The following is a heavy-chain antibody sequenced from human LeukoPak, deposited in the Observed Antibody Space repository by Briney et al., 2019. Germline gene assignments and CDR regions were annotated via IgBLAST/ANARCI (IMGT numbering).Heavy chain of an antibody. D-gene: IGHD4-11*01. CDR3: ARELQYYFDY. CDR2: IYYSGST. Sequence: PSETLSLTCTVSGDSMSSADHYWSWIRQHPGKGLEWIGYIYYSGSTYYNPSLKSRVTISVDTSKNQFSLKLSSVTAADTAVYYCARELQYYFDYWGQGTLVTVSS. V-gene: IGHV4-31*03. CDR1: GDSMSSADHY. J-gene: IGHJ4*02.